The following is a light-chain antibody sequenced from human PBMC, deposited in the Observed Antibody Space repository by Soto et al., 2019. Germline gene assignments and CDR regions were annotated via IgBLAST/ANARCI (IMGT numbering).Light chain of an antibody. J-gene: IGKJ2*01. CDR1: QSVKSNY. Sequence: ETVLTQSPGTVSLSPGERATLSCTTSQSVKSNYLAWYQQKPGQAPRLLIYGVFNRATGIPDRFSGSGSVTDFTLTISGLEPEDSAVYYCQHYDGSPRTFGQGTKLEI. V-gene: IGKV3-20*01. CDR3: QHYDGSPRT. CDR2: GVF.